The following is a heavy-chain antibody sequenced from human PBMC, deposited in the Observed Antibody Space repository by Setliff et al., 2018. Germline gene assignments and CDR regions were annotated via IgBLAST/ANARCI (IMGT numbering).Heavy chain of an antibody. CDR1: GGSISDYY. CDR3: ARIRTGTFLNWFDP. D-gene: IGHD1-7*01. CDR2: INHSGST. V-gene: IGHV4-34*01. J-gene: IGHJ5*02. Sequence: SETLSLTCGGYGGSISDYYWSWIRQPPGKGLEWIGEINHSGSTNHNPSLKSRVTISVDTSKNQFSLKLSSVTAADTAVYYCARIRTGTFLNWFDPWGQGTLVTVSS.